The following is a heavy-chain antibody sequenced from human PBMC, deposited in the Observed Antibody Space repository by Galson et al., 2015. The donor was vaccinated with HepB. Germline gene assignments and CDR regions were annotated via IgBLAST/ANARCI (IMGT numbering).Heavy chain of an antibody. CDR1: GFTFNSYA. CDR2: ISYDGNNK. CDR3: AKVLIPSMNYYYYGMDV. V-gene: IGHV3-30*18. J-gene: IGHJ6*02. Sequence: SLRLSCAASGFTFNSYAMHWVRQAPGKGLEWVAVISYDGNNKYYADYVKGRFTISRDNSKNTLYLQMNSLRAEDTALYYCAKVLIPSMNYYYYGMDVWGQGTAVTVSS. D-gene: IGHD2-2*01.